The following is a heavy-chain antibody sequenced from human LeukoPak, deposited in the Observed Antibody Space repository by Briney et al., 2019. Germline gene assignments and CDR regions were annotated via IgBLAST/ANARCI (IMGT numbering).Heavy chain of an antibody. CDR3: AREGSRWLDFDY. CDR2: VSYTGNT. J-gene: IGHJ4*02. D-gene: IGHD5-24*01. V-gene: IGHV4-59*01. CDR1: GGSISAYY. Sequence: PSETLSLTCTVSGGSISAYYWSWIRQPPGKTLEWIGYVSYTGNTDYNNYHPSLKSRVTISLDTSTSQFSLKLSPVTAADTAVYYCAREGSRWLDFDYWGQGTLVTVSS.